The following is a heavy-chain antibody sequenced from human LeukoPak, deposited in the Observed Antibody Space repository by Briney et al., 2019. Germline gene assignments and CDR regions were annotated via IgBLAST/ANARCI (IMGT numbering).Heavy chain of an antibody. CDR1: GYTFTSYG. D-gene: IGHD4-11*01. Sequence: ASVKVSCKASGYTFTSYGISWLRQAPGQGLEWMGWISAYNGNTNYAQKLQGRVTMTTDTSTGTAYMELRSLRSDDTAVYYCARWRLYSNFVDYWGQGTLVTVSS. V-gene: IGHV1-18*01. CDR3: ARWRLYSNFVDY. CDR2: ISAYNGNT. J-gene: IGHJ4*02.